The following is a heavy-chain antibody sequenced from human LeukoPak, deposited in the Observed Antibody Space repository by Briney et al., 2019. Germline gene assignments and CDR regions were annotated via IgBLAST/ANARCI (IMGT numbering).Heavy chain of an antibody. D-gene: IGHD3-3*01. CDR3: AKDNVFWSGYMYY. J-gene: IGHJ4*02. CDR2: ISWNSGSI. Sequence: GRSLRLSCAASGFTFDDYAMHWVRQAPGKGLEWVSGISWNSGSIGYADSVKGRFTISRDNAKNSLYLQMNSLRAEDTVLYYCAKDNVFWSGYMYYWGQGTLVTVSS. V-gene: IGHV3-9*01. CDR1: GFTFDDYA.